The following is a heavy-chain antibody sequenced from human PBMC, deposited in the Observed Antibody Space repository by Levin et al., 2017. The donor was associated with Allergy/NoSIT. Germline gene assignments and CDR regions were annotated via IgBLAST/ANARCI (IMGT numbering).Heavy chain of an antibody. V-gene: IGHV3-30*04. CDR2: ISYDGSNK. J-gene: IGHJ4*02. D-gene: IGHD5-18*01. CDR3: ARDKGGYSYGLTSYYFDY. CDR1: GFTFSSYA. Sequence: GGSLRLSCAASGFTFSSYAMHWVRQAPGKGLEWVAVISYDGSNKYYADSVKGRFTISRDNSKNTLYLQMNSLRAEDTAVYYCARDKGGYSYGLTSYYFDYWGQGTLVTVSS.